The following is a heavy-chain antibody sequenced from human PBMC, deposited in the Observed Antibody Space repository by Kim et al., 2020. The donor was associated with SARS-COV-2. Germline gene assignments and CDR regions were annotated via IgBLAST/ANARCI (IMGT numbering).Heavy chain of an antibody. CDR1: GFTFSSNG. J-gene: IGHJ6*02. CDR2: ISNDGSRK. CDR3: AKDLQAYYDTSGAV. Sequence: GESLRLSCAASGFTFSSNGMHWVCQAPGKGLEWVAVISNDGSRKVYADSLKGRLTISRDNSKNTVSLQMNSLTTEDTAVYYCAKDLQAYYDTSGAVWGQGTTVTVSS. D-gene: IGHD3-22*01. V-gene: IGHV3-30*18.